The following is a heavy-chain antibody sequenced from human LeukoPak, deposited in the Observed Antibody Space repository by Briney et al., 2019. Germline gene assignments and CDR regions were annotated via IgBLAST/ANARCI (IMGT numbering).Heavy chain of an antibody. Sequence: SETLSLTCTVSGGSISSYYWSWIRQPPGKGLEWIGYIYYSGSTYYNPSLKSRVTISVDTSKNQFSLKLSSVTAADTAVYYCARDGVGGYCTNGVCSDDAFDIWGQGTMVTVSS. CDR3: ARDGVGGYCTNGVCSDDAFDI. CDR2: IYYSGST. D-gene: IGHD2-8*01. CDR1: GGSISSYY. V-gene: IGHV4-30-4*08. J-gene: IGHJ3*02.